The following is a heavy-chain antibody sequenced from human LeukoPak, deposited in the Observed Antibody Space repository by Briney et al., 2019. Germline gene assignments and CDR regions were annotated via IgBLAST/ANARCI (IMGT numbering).Heavy chain of an antibody. D-gene: IGHD6-19*01. CDR1: DGSISNYY. V-gene: IGHV4-59*08. CDR3: ARNSTVATSRSWFDP. Sequence: PSETLSLTCSVFDGSISNYYWSWIRQPPGKGLEWIGYAYYSGSTTYNPSLESRVTISVDTSKNQFSLKLTAVTAADTAVYYCARNSTVATSRSWFDPWGQGTLVTVSS. CDR2: AYYSGST. J-gene: IGHJ5*02.